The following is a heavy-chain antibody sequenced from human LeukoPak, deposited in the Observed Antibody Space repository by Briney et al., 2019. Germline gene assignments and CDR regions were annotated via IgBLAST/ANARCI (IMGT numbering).Heavy chain of an antibody. J-gene: IGHJ4*02. CDR1: GFTFSSYA. V-gene: IGHV3-23*01. CDR2: ISGSGGST. CDR3: AKAKVANKVFDY. Sequence: GGSLRLSCAASGFTFSSYAMSWVRQAPGKGLEWVSAISGSGGSTYYADSVEGRFTISRDNSKNTLYLQMDSLRAEDTAVYYCAKAKVANKVFDYWGQGTLVTVSS.